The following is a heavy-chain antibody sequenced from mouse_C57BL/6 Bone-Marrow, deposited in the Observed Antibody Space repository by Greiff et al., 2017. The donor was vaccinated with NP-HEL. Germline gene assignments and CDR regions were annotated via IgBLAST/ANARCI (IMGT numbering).Heavy chain of an antibody. V-gene: IGHV5-4*01. CDR1: GFTFSSYA. CDR3: AAYYSNSLDY. D-gene: IGHD2-5*01. CDR2: ISDGGSYT. Sequence: EVQGVESGGGLVKPGGSLKLSCAASGFTFSSYAMSWVRQTPEKRLEWVATISDGGSYTYYPDNVKGRFTISRDNAKNNLYLQMSHLKSEDTAMYYCAAYYSNSLDYWGQGTTLTVSS. J-gene: IGHJ2*01.